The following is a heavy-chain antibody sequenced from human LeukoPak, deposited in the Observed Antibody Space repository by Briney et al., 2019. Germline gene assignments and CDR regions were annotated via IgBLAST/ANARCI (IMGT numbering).Heavy chain of an antibody. J-gene: IGHJ4*02. Sequence: GGSLRLSCAASGFTFDDYGMRWLRQAPGKGLEWVSGINWNGGSTGYADSVKGRYTISRDNAKNSLYLQMNSLRAEDTALYYCARDLGGSGIDYWGQGTLVTVSS. CDR1: GFTFDDYG. CDR2: INWNGGST. V-gene: IGHV3-20*04. D-gene: IGHD3-10*01. CDR3: ARDLGGSGIDY.